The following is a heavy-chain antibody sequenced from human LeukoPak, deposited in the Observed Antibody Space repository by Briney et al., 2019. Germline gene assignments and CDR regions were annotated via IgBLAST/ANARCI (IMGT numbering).Heavy chain of an antibody. J-gene: IGHJ4*02. D-gene: IGHD1-26*01. CDR3: ARDRWELPYYFDY. CDR1: GGTFSSYA. Sequence: SVKVSCKASGGTFSSYAISWVRQAPGQGLEWMGGIIPIFGTANYAQKFQGRVTITADASTSTVYMELRSLRSEDTAVYYCARDRWELPYYFDYWGQGTLVTVSS. CDR2: IIPIFGTA. V-gene: IGHV1-69*13.